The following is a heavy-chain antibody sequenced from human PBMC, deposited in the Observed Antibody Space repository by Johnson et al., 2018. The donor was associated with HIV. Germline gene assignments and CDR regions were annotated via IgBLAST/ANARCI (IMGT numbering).Heavy chain of an antibody. J-gene: IGHJ3*02. CDR2: TSYDGSNK. Sequence: QVQLVESGGGLVQPGGSLRLSCAASGFTFSNAWMRWVRQAPGKGLEWVAVTSYDGSNKYYADPVKGGFTISRDNSKKPLYLQMNSLRDEDKAVYYCTRGGWKGLTSIFAFDIWGQVTMVAVSS. V-gene: IGHV3-30-3*01. D-gene: IGHD2-21*02. CDR3: TRGGWKGLTSIFAFDI. CDR1: GFTFSNAW.